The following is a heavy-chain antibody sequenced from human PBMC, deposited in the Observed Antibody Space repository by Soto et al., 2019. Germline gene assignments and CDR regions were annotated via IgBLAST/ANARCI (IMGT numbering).Heavy chain of an antibody. CDR2: IKRDGSGT. V-gene: IGHV3-74*01. CDR3: ARGASDRYDGNGYLAQH. D-gene: IGHD3-22*01. J-gene: IGHJ1*01. CDR1: GFPFSSYW. Sequence: EVQLVESGGGLVQPGESLTLSCAASGFPFSSYWMHWVRQAPGKGLVWVSGIKRDGSGTYYADSVQDHFTISRDNARNTLYLHMNSLTVEATPVYFCARGASDRYDGNGYLAQHWGQGTLVTVSS.